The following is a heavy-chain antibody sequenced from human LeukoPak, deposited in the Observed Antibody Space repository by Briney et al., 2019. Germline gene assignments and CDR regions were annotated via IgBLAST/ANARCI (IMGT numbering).Heavy chain of an antibody. J-gene: IGHJ4*02. Sequence: GGSLRLSCAASGFTFSSYWMHWVRQVPGKGLVWVSRINTDGTNTTYADSVKGRFTMSRDNAKSRLYLQMNSLGAEDTAVYYCARGYSGTYRVDYWGQGTLVTVSS. V-gene: IGHV3-74*01. CDR2: INTDGTNT. CDR1: GFTFSSYW. D-gene: IGHD1-26*01. CDR3: ARGYSGTYRVDY.